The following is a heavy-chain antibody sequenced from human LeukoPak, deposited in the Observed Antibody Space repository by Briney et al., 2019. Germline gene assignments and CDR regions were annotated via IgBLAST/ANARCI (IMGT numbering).Heavy chain of an antibody. Sequence: PGGSLRLSCAASVFTASTKYMSWVRQAPGKGLEWVSVIYSGGSTYYADSVKGRFTISRHNSKNTLYLQMNSLRAEDTAVDYCARASRWASLNPFDYWGQGTLVTVSS. CDR2: IYSGGST. V-gene: IGHV3-53*04. CDR1: VFTASTKY. D-gene: IGHD6-19*01. J-gene: IGHJ4*02. CDR3: ARASRWASLNPFDY.